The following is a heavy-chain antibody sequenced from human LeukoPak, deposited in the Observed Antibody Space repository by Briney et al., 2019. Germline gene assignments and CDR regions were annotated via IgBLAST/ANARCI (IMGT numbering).Heavy chain of an antibody. CDR3: ARERVYCSSTSCQPYYYYYYYMDV. CDR2: IKQDGSEK. Sequence: GGSLRLSCAASGFTFSSYWMSWVRQAPGKGLEWVANIKQDGSEKYYVDSVKGRFTISRDNAKNSLYLQMNSLRAEDTAAYYCARERVYCSSTSCQPYYYYYYYMDVWGKGTTVTVSS. V-gene: IGHV3-7*01. J-gene: IGHJ6*03. CDR1: GFTFSSYW. D-gene: IGHD2-2*01.